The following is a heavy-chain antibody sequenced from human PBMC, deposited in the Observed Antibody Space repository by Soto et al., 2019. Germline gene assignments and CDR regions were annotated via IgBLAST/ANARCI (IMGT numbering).Heavy chain of an antibody. D-gene: IGHD3-22*01. CDR2: ISYDGSNK. Sequence: QVQLVESGGGVVQPGRSLRLSCAASGFTFSNYGMHWVRQAPGKGLEWVAVISYDGSNKYYADSVKGRFTISRDNSKNTLDLQMNSLSAEDTAVYYCAKDLGSIIVVVTLDYWGQGTLVTVSS. CDR3: AKDLGSIIVVVTLDY. V-gene: IGHV3-30*18. J-gene: IGHJ4*02. CDR1: GFTFSNYG.